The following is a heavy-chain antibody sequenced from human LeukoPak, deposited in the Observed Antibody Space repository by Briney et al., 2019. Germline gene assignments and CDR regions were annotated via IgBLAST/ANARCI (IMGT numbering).Heavy chain of an antibody. CDR3: AKDQSSSWLRFFFDY. V-gene: IGHV3-48*04. J-gene: IGHJ4*02. D-gene: IGHD6-13*01. Sequence: GGSLRLSCAASGFTFSSYAMSWVRQAPGKGLEWVSYISSSGSTIYYADSVKGRFTISRDNAKNSLYLQMNSLSAEDTAVYYCAKDQSSSWLRFFFDYWGQGTLVTVSS. CDR2: ISSSGSTI. CDR1: GFTFSSYA.